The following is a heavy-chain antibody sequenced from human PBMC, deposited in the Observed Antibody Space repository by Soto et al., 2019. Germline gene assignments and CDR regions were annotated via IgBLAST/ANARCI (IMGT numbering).Heavy chain of an antibody. Sequence: GGSLRLSSAASGFTFSSYGMHWVRQAPGKGLEWVAVIWYDGSNKYYADSVKGRFTISRDNSKNTLYLQMNSLRAEDTAVYYCARDSGGYSTTRYGMDVWGQGTTVTVSS. CDR3: ARDSGGYSTTRYGMDV. J-gene: IGHJ6*02. V-gene: IGHV3-33*01. D-gene: IGHD6-13*01. CDR1: GFTFSSYG. CDR2: IWYDGSNK.